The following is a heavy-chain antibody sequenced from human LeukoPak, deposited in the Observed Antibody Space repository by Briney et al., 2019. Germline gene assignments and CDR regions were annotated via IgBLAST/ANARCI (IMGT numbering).Heavy chain of an antibody. CDR1: GFTFSSYG. J-gene: IGHJ4*02. Sequence: GALRLSCAASGFTFSSYGMHWVRQAPGKGLEWVAVISYDGSNKYYADSVKGRFTISRDNSKNTLYLQMNSLRAGDTAVYYCAKDLDSSGYFDYWGQGTLVTVSS. D-gene: IGHD3-22*01. CDR2: ISYDGSNK. V-gene: IGHV3-30*18. CDR3: AKDLDSSGYFDY.